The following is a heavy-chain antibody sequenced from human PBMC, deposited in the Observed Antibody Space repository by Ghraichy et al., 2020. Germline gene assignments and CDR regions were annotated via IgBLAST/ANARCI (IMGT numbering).Heavy chain of an antibody. CDR1: GYTFTSYG. CDR3: ARDRALCSGGSCYQEKKSFDY. J-gene: IGHJ4*02. V-gene: IGHV1-18*01. D-gene: IGHD2-15*01. CDR2: ISAYNGNT. Sequence: ASVKVSCKASGYTFTSYGISWVRQAPGQGLEWMGWISAYNGNTNYAQKLQGRVTMTTDTSTSTAYMELRSLRSDDTAVYYCARDRALCSGGSCYQEKKSFDYWGQGTLVTVSS.